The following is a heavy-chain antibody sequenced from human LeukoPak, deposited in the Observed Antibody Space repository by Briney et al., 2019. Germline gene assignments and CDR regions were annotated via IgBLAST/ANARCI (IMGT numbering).Heavy chain of an antibody. Sequence: GGTLRLSCAASGFTFSSYGMSWVRQAPGKGLEWVSAISGSGGSTYYADSVKGRFTISRDNSKNTLYLQMNSLRAEDTAVYYCAKPLPPYYYGSSWYYFGYWGQGTLVTVSS. D-gene: IGHD3-10*01. V-gene: IGHV3-23*01. CDR1: GFTFSSYG. CDR2: ISGSGGST. J-gene: IGHJ4*02. CDR3: AKPLPPYYYGSSWYYFGY.